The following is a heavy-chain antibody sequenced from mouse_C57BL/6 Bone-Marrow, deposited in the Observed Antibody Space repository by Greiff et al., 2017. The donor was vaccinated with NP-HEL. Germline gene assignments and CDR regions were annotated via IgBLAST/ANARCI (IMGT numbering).Heavy chain of an antibody. V-gene: IGHV1-9*01. J-gene: IGHJ2*01. CDR1: GYTFTGNW. Sequence: VQLVESGAELMKPGASVKLSCKATGYTFTGNWIEWVKQRPGHGLEWIGEILPGSGNTYYHERFKGKATFTADTSSNTAYMQLSSLTTEDSAIYYCARDYYGSSYFDYWGQGTTLTVSS. CDR2: ILPGSGNT. D-gene: IGHD1-1*01. CDR3: ARDYYGSSYFDY.